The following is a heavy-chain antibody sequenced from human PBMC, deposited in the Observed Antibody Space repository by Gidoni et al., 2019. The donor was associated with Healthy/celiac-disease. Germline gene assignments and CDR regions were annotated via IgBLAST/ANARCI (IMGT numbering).Heavy chain of an antibody. CDR2: LYYSGST. CDR1: GCSLSSRSYY. CDR3: ARLAATVVTLAEYFQH. D-gene: IGHD6-25*01. Sequence: QLPLQESGPALVQPSATLSLTCTVSGCSLSSRSYYWCWIRQPPGKGLEWIGSLYYSGSTYYNPSLKSRVTISVDTSKNQCSLKLSSVTAADTAVYYCARLAATVVTLAEYFQHWGQGTLVTVSS. J-gene: IGHJ1*01. V-gene: IGHV4-39*01.